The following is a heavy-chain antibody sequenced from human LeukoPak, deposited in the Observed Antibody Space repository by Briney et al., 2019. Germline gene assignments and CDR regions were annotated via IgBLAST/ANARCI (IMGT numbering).Heavy chain of an antibody. Sequence: GVSLGLSCAASGFTFDDYAMHWVRQAPGRGLEGVSGISWNSGSIAYADSVNGRFTISRDNAKNSMYLQMNSLSAEDTALYYCAKANGYSTSSYYIDYWGQGTLVTVSS. D-gene: IGHD6-6*01. J-gene: IGHJ4*02. CDR2: ISWNSGSI. V-gene: IGHV3-9*01. CDR1: GFTFDDYA. CDR3: AKANGYSTSSYYIDY.